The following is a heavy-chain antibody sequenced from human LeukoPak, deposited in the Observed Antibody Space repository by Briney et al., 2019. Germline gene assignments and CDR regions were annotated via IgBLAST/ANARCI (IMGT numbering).Heavy chain of an antibody. Sequence: GGSLRLSCAASGFTFSTYTIHWVRQAPGKGLEWVSSISSSSSYIYYADSVKGRFTISRDSAKNSLYLQMNSLRAEDTAVYYCARGGSHDYWGQGTLVTVSS. V-gene: IGHV3-21*01. CDR2: ISSSSSYI. CDR1: GFTFSTYT. J-gene: IGHJ4*02. CDR3: ARGGSHDY.